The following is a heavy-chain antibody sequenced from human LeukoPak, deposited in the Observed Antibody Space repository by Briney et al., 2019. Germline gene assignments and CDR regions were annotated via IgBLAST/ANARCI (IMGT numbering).Heavy chain of an antibody. CDR2: ISSGSTYI. J-gene: IGHJ4*02. Sequence: GGSLRLSRAASGFTYSRYAMNWVRQAPGKGLEWVSSISSGSTYIYYADSVKGRFTISRDNAKNSLYLQMNSLRAEDTAVYYCARDISGTTNYWGQGTLVTVSS. D-gene: IGHD1-7*01. V-gene: IGHV3-21*01. CDR3: ARDISGTTNY. CDR1: GFTYSRYA.